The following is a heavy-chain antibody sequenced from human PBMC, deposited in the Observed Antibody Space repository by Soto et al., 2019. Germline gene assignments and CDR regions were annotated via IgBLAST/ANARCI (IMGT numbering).Heavy chain of an antibody. Sequence: GASVKVSCKASGYTFTSYDINWVRQATGQGLEWMGWMNPNSGNTGYAQKFQGRVTMTRNTSISTAYMELSSLRSEDTAVYYCATGGYCSSTSCYNYYYYYGMDVWGQGTTVTVSS. CDR1: GYTFTSYD. D-gene: IGHD2-2*01. CDR3: ATGGYCSSTSCYNYYYYYGMDV. J-gene: IGHJ6*02. V-gene: IGHV1-8*01. CDR2: MNPNSGNT.